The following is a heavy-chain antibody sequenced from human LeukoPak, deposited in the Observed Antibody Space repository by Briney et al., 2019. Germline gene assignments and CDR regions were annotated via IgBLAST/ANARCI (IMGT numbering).Heavy chain of an antibody. V-gene: IGHV3-30*18. D-gene: IGHD5-12*01. Sequence: PGRSLRLSCAASGFIFSNYGMHWVRQAPDKGLEWVAVISYDGSYTYYADSVKGRFTISRDNSKNTLYLQMSSLRADDTAVYYCAKVQRQFSAYALGDFDYWGQGTLVTVSS. J-gene: IGHJ4*02. CDR1: GFIFSNYG. CDR2: ISYDGSYT. CDR3: AKVQRQFSAYALGDFDY.